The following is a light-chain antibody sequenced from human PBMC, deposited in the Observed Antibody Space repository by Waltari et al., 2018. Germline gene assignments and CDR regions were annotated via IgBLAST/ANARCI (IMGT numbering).Light chain of an antibody. J-gene: IGKJ4*01. Sequence: PATLSLSPGERATLSCRASKSVSVYLAWYQQKPGQALRLLISDASNRATGIPARFSGSWSWTYFTLTISRLEPEYFAVYFCQQRSHWPLTFGGGTKVEIK. CDR2: DAS. CDR3: QQRSHWPLT. CDR1: KSVSVY. V-gene: IGKV3-11*01.